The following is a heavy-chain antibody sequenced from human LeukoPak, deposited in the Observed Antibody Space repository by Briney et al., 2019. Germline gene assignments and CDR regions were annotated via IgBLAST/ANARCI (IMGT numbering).Heavy chain of an antibody. V-gene: IGHV4-30-4*08. CDR3: ARGTYYDFWSGYTNWFDP. J-gene: IGHJ5*02. CDR1: GGSISSGDYY. D-gene: IGHD3-3*01. CDR2: IYYSGST. Sequence: PSETLSLTCTVSGGSISSGDYYWSWIRQPPGKGLEWIGYIYYSGSTYYNPSLKSRVTISVDTSKNQFSLKLSSVTAADTAVYYCARGTYYDFWSGYTNWFDPWGPGTLVTVSS.